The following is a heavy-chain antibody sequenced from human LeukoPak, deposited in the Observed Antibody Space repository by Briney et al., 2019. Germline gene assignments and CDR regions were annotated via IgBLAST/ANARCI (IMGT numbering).Heavy chain of an antibody. Sequence: GGSLRLSCAAPGFTFSSYSMNWVRQAPGKGLEWVSSISSSGSYIDYADSVKGRFTISRDNAKNSLYLQMNSLRAEDTAVYYCASYSSYWGQGTLVTVSS. J-gene: IGHJ4*02. CDR1: GFTFSSYS. CDR3: ASYSSY. V-gene: IGHV3-21*01. CDR2: ISSSGSYI. D-gene: IGHD5-18*01.